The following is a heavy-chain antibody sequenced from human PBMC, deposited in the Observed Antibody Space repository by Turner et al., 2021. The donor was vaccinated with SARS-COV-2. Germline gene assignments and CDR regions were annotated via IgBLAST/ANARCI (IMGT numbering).Heavy chain of an antibody. D-gene: IGHD5-18*01. CDR3: ATTRNGYTLD. Sequence: EVQLVESGGGLVKPGGSLILSCAASGFTFSTTRMNWVSQAPGKGLEWVSSISSTGNYKWYADSLKGRITISRDNAKNSLDLQMDSLRVEDTAVYHCATTRNGYTLDWGQGTLVTVSS. CDR2: ISSTGNYK. CDR1: GFTFSTTR. V-gene: IGHV3-21*02. J-gene: IGHJ4*02.